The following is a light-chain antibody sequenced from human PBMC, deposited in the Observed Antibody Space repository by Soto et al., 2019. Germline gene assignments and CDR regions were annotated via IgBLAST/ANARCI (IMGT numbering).Light chain of an antibody. CDR1: QSVGSSS. J-gene: IGKJ4*02. CDR2: GAS. V-gene: IGKV3-20*01. CDR3: QQYGGSPTT. Sequence: IVVTQSPGTLSLSPGDSATLSCRTSQSVGSSSLAWYQQRPGQAPRLLIYGASNRAAGIPHRLSGSGSGTYFTLIIRRVDPEYFAIYFCQQYGGSPTTFGGGTKVEVK.